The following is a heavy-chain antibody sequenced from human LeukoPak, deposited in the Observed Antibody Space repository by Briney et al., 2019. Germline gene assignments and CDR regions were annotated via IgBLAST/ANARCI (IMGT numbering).Heavy chain of an antibody. CDR3: ARGFRD. Sequence: GGSLTLSCVGSGLTFSGFEMKWLRQAPGKGLEGVSYIRGDGSTKTYADSVKGRFTISRDNAKLALYLQKDSLRDEDTAIYYCARGFRDWGQGTLVTVSS. D-gene: IGHD5-24*01. J-gene: IGHJ4*02. V-gene: IGHV3-48*03. CDR1: GLTFSGFE. CDR2: IRGDGSTK.